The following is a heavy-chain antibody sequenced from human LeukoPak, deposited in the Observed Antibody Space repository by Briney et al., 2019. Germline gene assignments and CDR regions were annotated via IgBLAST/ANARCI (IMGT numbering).Heavy chain of an antibody. CDR3: ARLMYSGYPYDY. V-gene: IGHV3-72*01. Sequence: FGRSPRKGWSWFRHIRKRAHSYNTDYAASLKGRFTISRDDSEKSMYLPLSSLNEEDTAVYYCARLMYSGYPYDYWGQGTLVTVSS. CDR2: IRKRAHSYNT. D-gene: IGHD5-12*01. J-gene: IGHJ4*02.